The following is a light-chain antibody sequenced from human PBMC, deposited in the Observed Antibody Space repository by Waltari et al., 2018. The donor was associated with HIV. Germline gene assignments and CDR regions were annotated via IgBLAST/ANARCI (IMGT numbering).Light chain of an antibody. Sequence: DIHMTQSPFFVSASVGDRVTITCRASQAISSWLTWYQQRPGAAPKLLIYASSTLQSGVPTRFSGGRSGANFTLTISSLQPEDFATYFCQQADGLPWTFGQGTKVEMK. V-gene: IGKV1-12*01. CDR3: QQADGLPWT. J-gene: IGKJ1*01. CDR2: ASS. CDR1: QAISSW.